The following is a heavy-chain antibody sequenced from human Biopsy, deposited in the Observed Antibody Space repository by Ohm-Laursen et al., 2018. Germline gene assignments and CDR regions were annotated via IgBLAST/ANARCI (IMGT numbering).Heavy chain of an antibody. CDR2: IRSKAKSYAT. J-gene: IGHJ4*02. CDR1: GFTFSASA. V-gene: IGHV3-73*01. CDR3: TLEGAGFDN. Sequence: SLRLSCAASGFTFSASAVHWVRQASGKGLEWVGRIRSKAKSYATAYAASVTGRFTISRDDSKNTTYLQMNSQKTEDTAVYYCTLEGAGFDNWGQGTLVTVSS. D-gene: IGHD3-10*01.